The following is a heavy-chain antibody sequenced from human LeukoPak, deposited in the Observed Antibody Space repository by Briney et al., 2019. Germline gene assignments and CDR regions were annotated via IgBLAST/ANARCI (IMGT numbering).Heavy chain of an antibody. J-gene: IGHJ5*02. D-gene: IGHD3-22*01. V-gene: IGHV4-39*01. CDR2: IYSYGST. CDR1: GGSITNSGYY. Sequence: SETLSLTCAVSGGSITNSGYYCGWIRQPPGKGLEWIGTIYSYGSTYYNPSLKSRVTISVDTSKNQFSLKLSSVTAADTAVYYCAKHEHSSGYHFRNWFDPWGQGTLVTVSS. CDR3: AKHEHSSGYHFRNWFDP.